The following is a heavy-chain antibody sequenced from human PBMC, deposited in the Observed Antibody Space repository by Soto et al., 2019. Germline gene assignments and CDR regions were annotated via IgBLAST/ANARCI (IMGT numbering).Heavy chain of an antibody. D-gene: IGHD2-15*01. V-gene: IGHV4-34*01. Sequence: SETLSLTCAVYGGSFSGYYWSWIRQPPGKGLEWIGEINHSGSTNYNPSLKSRVTISVDTSKNQFSLKLSSVTAADTAVYYCARGGRFCSGPNPPYYYYYGMDVWGQGTTVTVSS. CDR3: ARGGRFCSGPNPPYYYYYGMDV. CDR1: GGSFSGYY. CDR2: INHSGST. J-gene: IGHJ6*02.